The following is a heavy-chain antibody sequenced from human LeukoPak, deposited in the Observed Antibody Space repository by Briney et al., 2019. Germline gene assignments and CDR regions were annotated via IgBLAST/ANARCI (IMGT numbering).Heavy chain of an antibody. Sequence: SETLSLTCAVYGGSFNDYFWSWIRQTPAKGLEWIGEVNHSGYTNMNPSLKSRVTISVDTSRNQFSLMMTSVTAADTAVYFCARMTTGHDYWGQGTLVTVSS. CDR2: VNHSGYT. CDR1: GGSFNDYF. V-gene: IGHV4-34*01. D-gene: IGHD4-17*01. J-gene: IGHJ4*02. CDR3: ARMTTGHDY.